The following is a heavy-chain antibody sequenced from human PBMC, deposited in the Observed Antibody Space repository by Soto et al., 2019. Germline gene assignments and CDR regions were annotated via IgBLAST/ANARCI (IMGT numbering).Heavy chain of an antibody. Sequence: PXGTLSLTCTVSGGSVSSGSYYWSWIRQPPGKGLEWIGYIYYSGSTNYNPSLKSRVTISVDTSKNQFSLKLSSVTAADTAVYYCARDTVTSLTPYQGFYYYGMDVWGQGTTVTVSS. V-gene: IGHV4-61*01. CDR2: IYYSGST. J-gene: IGHJ6*02. D-gene: IGHD2-2*01. CDR3: ARDTVTSLTPYQGFYYYGMDV. CDR1: GGSVSSGSYY.